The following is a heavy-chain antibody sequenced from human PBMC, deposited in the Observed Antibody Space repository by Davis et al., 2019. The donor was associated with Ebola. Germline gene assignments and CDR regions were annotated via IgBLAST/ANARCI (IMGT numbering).Heavy chain of an antibody. CDR1: GVTFSSYA. V-gene: IGHV3-30-3*01. Sequence: PGGSLRLSCAASGVTFSSYAMHWVRQAPGKGLEWVAVISYDGSNKYYADSVKGRFTISRDNSKNMLYLQMNSLRAEDTAVYYCARDRPGVYMYHFDYWGQGTLVTVSS. CDR3: ARDRPGVYMYHFDY. D-gene: IGHD5/OR15-5a*01. CDR2: ISYDGSNK. J-gene: IGHJ4*02.